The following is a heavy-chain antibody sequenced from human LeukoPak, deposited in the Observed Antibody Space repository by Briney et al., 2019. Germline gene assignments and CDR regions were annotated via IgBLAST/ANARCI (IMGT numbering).Heavy chain of an antibody. Sequence: PSETLSLACSVSGASISSSNDYWGWIRQAPGKGLEWIGSITYDGSAHYNPSLMSRATILVDTSKNQLSLKLRSVTAADAAMYYCARQFATASADTRGYFDFWGQGTVVTVSS. J-gene: IGHJ4*02. CDR1: GASISSSNDY. D-gene: IGHD2-2*01. V-gene: IGHV4-39*01. CDR3: ARQFATASADTRGYFDF. CDR2: ITYDGSA.